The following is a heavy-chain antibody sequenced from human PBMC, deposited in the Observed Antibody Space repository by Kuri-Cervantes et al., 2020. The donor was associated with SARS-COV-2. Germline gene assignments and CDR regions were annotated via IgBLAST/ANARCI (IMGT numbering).Heavy chain of an antibody. J-gene: IGHJ6*02. Sequence: ASVKVSCKASGYTFTSYGISWVRQAPGQGLEWMGWISAYNGNTNYAQKLQGRVTMTTDTSTSTAYMELRSLRSDDTAVYYCARGRSPSSSHNYHYYYGMDVWGQGTTVTVSS. CDR2: ISAYNGNT. CDR3: ARGRSPSSSHNYHYYYGMDV. V-gene: IGHV1-18*04. D-gene: IGHD2-2*01. CDR1: GYTFTSYG.